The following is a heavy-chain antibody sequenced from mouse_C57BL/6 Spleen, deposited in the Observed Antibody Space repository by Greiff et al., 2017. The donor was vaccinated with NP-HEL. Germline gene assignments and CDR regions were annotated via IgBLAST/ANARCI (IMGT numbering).Heavy chain of an antibody. D-gene: IGHD2-4*01. V-gene: IGHV1-54*01. Sequence: QVQLQQSGAELVRPGTSVKVSCKASGYAFTNYLIEWVKQRPGQGLEWIGVINPGSGGTNYNEKFKGKATLTADKSSSTAYLQLSSLTSEDSAVYFCARDSYCDYDWGHAMDYWGQGTSVTVSS. CDR1: GYAFTNYL. J-gene: IGHJ4*01. CDR2: INPGSGGT. CDR3: ARDSYCDYDWGHAMDY.